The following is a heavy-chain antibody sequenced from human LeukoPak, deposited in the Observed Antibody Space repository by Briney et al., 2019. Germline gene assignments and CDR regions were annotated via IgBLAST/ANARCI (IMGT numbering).Heavy chain of an antibody. CDR3: ARAVQNWKDGLDI. CDR1: GYTFTSYE. D-gene: IGHD1-1*01. Sequence: ASVKVSCKASGYTFTSYEINWARQASGQGLEWMGWMKPNSGKTGYAQKFQGRVNMTRDTSIGSAYMELSSLRSEDTAVYYCARAVQNWKDGLDIWGQGTMVSVHS. V-gene: IGHV1-8*02. J-gene: IGHJ3*02. CDR2: MKPNSGKT.